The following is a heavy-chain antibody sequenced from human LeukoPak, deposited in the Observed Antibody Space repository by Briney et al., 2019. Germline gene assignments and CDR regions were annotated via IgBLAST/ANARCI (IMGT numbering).Heavy chain of an antibody. D-gene: IGHD5-12*01. CDR3: ARGWWAKVATTHNNWFDP. CDR1: GGTFSSYA. V-gene: IGHV1-69*13. CDR2: IIPIFGTA. Sequence: ASVKVSCKASGGTFSSYAISWVRQAPGQGLEWMGGIIPIFGTANYAQKFQGRVTITADESTSTAYMELSSLRSEDTAVYYCARGWWAKVATTHNNWFDPWGQGTLVTVSS. J-gene: IGHJ5*02.